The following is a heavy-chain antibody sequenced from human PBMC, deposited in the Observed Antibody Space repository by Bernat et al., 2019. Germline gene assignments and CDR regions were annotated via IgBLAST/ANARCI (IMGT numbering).Heavy chain of an antibody. CDR3: ARQPAATTTPHFDD. CDR1: GGSISSSSYY. CDR2: IYYSGST. V-gene: IGHV4-39*01. J-gene: IGHJ4*02. D-gene: IGHD6-25*01. Sequence: QLQLQESGPGLLKPSETLSLTCTVPGGSISSSSYYWGWIRQPPGKGLEWIGSIYYSGSTYYNPSLKSRVTRSVDTARKQCTVELSSVTAAGTAGYYGARQPAATTTPHFDDWGRGNLVTVSS.